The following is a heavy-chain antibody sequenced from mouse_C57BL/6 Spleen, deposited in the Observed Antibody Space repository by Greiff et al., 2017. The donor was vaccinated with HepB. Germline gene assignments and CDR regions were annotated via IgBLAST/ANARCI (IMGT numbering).Heavy chain of an antibody. CDR2: ISSGGDYI. CDR1: GFTFSSYA. J-gene: IGHJ1*03. D-gene: IGHD1-1*01. V-gene: IGHV5-9-1*02. CDR3: TTYYYGSSSYWYFDV. Sequence: EVQRVESGEGLVKPGGSLKLSCAASGFTFSSYAMSWVRQTPEKRLEWVAYISSGGDYIYYADTVKGRFTISRDNARNTLYLQMSSLKSEDTAMYYCTTYYYGSSSYWYFDVWGTGTTVTVSS.